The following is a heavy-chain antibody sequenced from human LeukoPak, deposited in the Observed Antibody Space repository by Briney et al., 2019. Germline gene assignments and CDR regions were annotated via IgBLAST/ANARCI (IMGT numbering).Heavy chain of an antibody. CDR3: ARDTGSDAFDI. CDR2: INPNSSGT. CDR1: GYTFTVYY. J-gene: IGHJ3*02. D-gene: IGHD3-10*01. Sequence: ASVTVSFKSSGYTFTVYYMHWVRQAPGQGGEWMGWINPNSSGTNYAQKFQGRVTMTRDTSISTAYMELSRLRSDDTAVYYCARDTGSDAFDIWGQGTMVTVSS. V-gene: IGHV1-2*02.